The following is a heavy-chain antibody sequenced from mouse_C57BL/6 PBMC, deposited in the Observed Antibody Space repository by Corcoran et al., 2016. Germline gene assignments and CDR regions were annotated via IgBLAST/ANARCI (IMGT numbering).Heavy chain of an antibody. J-gene: IGHJ2*01. CDR2: ISYDGSN. V-gene: IGHV3-6*01. D-gene: IGHD1-1*01. CDR3: ARSPGSSTYYFDY. CDR1: GYSITSGYY. Sequence: DVQLQESGPGLVKPSQSLSLTRSVTGYSITSGYYWNWIRQFPGNKLEWMGYISYDGSNNYNPSLKNRISITRDTSKNQFFLKLNSVTTEDTATYYCARSPGSSTYYFDYWGQGTTLTVSS.